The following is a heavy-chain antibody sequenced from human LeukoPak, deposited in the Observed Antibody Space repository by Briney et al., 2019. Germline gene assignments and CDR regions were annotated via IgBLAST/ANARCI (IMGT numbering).Heavy chain of an antibody. CDR2: MNPNSGNT. Sequence: ASVKVSCKASGYTFTSYDINWVRQATGQGLEWMGWMNPNSGNTGYAQKFQGRVTITRNTSISTAYMELSSLRSEDTAVYYCAMWAFAYCGGDCYSFSDHYYYMDVWGKGTTVTVSS. J-gene: IGHJ6*03. D-gene: IGHD2-21*01. CDR1: GYTFTSYD. CDR3: AMWAFAYCGGDCYSFSDHYYYMDV. V-gene: IGHV1-8*03.